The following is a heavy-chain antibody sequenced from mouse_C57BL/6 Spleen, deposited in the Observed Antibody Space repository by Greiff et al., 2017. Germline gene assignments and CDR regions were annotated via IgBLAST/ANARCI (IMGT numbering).Heavy chain of an antibody. CDR2: ILPGSGST. CDR1: GYTFTGYW. D-gene: IGHD2-2*01. Sequence: VQLQQSGAELMKPGASVKLSCKATGYTFTGYWIEWVKQRPGHGLEWIGEILPGSGSTNYNGKFKGKATFTADTSSNTAYMQLSSLTTEDSAIYYCARKMVTTGGFAYWGQGTLVTVSA. J-gene: IGHJ3*01. V-gene: IGHV1-9*01. CDR3: ARKMVTTGGFAY.